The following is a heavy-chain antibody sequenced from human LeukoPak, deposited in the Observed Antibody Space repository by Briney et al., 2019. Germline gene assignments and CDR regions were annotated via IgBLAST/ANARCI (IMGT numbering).Heavy chain of an antibody. J-gene: IGHJ5*02. CDR1: GCRFTVCY. V-gene: IGHV1-2*06. D-gene: IGHD6-6*01. CDR2: INPNSGGT. Sequence: GASVKVCCNASGCRFTVCYMDWVRQAPGQGLEWMGRINPNSGGTNYAQKFQGRVTMTRDTSISTAYMELSRLRSDDTAVYYCARDLGSSATSTNWFDPWGQGTLVTPSS. CDR3: ARDLGSSATSTNWFDP.